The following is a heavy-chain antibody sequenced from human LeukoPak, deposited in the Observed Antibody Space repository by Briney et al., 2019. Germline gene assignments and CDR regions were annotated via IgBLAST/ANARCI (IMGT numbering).Heavy chain of an antibody. CDR2: INPNSGGT. CDR3: ATSTYYYGSGRNADPGDYYYYMDV. J-gene: IGHJ6*03. D-gene: IGHD3-10*01. V-gene: IGHV1-2*02. Sequence: EASVKVSCKASGYTFTDYYIHWVRQAPGQGLEWMGWINPNSGGTNYAQKFQGRVTMTRDTPISTAYMELSRLRSDDTAVYYCATSTYYYGSGRNADPGDYYYYMDVWGKGTTVTVSS. CDR1: GYTFTDYY.